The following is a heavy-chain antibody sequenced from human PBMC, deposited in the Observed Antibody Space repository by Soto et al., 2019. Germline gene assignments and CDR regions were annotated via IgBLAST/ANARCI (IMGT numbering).Heavy chain of an antibody. CDR2: IYYSGST. J-gene: IGHJ3*02. V-gene: IGHV4-31*03. CDR1: GGSISSGGYY. Sequence: SETLSLTCTVSGGSISSGGYYWSWIRQHPGKGLEWIGYIYYSGSTYYNPSLKSRVTISVDTSKNQFSLKLSSVTAADTAVYYCARDRRYCTNGVCYTTAFDIWGHGTMVTVSS. D-gene: IGHD2-8*01. CDR3: ARDRRYCTNGVCYTTAFDI.